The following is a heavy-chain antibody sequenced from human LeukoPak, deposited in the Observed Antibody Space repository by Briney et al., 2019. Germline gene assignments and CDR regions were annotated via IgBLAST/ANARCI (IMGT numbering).Heavy chain of an antibody. CDR1: GFTFSSYG. Sequence: GGSLRLSCAASGFTFSSYGMNWVRQAPGKGLEWVSSISSSSSYIYYADSVKGRFTISRDNAKNSLYLQMNSLRAEDTAVYYCARDCSGGSCYYSMAFDYWGQGTLVTVSS. CDR3: ARDCSGGSCYYSMAFDY. J-gene: IGHJ4*02. D-gene: IGHD2-15*01. CDR2: ISSSSSYI. V-gene: IGHV3-21*01.